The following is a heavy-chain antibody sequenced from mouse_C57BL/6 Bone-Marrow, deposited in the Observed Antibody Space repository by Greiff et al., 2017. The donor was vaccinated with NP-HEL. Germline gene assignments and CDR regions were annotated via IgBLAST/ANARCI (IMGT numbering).Heavy chain of an antibody. D-gene: IGHD2-4*01. CDR1: GFTFSDYY. CDR3: AREGGLRRRTYAMDY. Sequence: EVHLVESEGGLVQPGSSMKLSCTASGFTFSDYYMAWVRQVPEKGLEWVANINYDGSSTYYLDSLKSRFIISRDNAKNILYLQMRSLKSEDKATYYCAREGGLRRRTYAMDYWGQGTSVTVSS. V-gene: IGHV5-16*01. J-gene: IGHJ4*01. CDR2: INYDGSST.